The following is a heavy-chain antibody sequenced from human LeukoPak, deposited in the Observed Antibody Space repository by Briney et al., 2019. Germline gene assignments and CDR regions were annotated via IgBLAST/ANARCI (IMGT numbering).Heavy chain of an antibody. CDR1: GGTFSSYA. D-gene: IGHD4/OR15-4a*01. V-gene: IGHV1-69*05. CDR2: IIPIFGTA. Sequence: SVKVSCKASGGTFSSYAISWVRQAPGQELEWMGRIIPIFGTANYAQKLQGRVTITTDESTSTAYMELSSLRSEDTAVYYCARQGYGVSYYFDYWGQGTLVTVSS. J-gene: IGHJ4*02. CDR3: ARQGYGVSYYFDY.